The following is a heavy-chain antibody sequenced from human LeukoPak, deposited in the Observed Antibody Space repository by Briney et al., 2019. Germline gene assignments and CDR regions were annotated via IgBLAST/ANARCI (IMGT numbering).Heavy chain of an antibody. CDR3: AREWDSGLDY. Sequence: PGGSLRLSCAASGFTFSSYSMNWVRQAPGKGLEWVSSISSSSSYIYYADPVKGRFTISRDNAKNSLYLQMNSLRAEDTAVYYCAREWDSGLDYWGQGTLVTVSS. CDR1: GFTFSSYS. D-gene: IGHD1-26*01. CDR2: ISSSSSYI. J-gene: IGHJ4*02. V-gene: IGHV3-21*01.